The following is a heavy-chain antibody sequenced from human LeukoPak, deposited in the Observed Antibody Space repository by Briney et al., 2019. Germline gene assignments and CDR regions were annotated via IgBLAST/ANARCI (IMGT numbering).Heavy chain of an antibody. CDR3: SRKNYYYYMDV. J-gene: IGHJ6*03. CDR1: GGSISSSNW. CDR2: IYHSGST. V-gene: IGHV4-4*02. Sequence: SGTLSLTCAVSGGSISSSNWWSWVRQPPGKGLEWIGEIYHSGSTNYNPSLKSRVTISIDKSKNQFSLNLSSVTAADTAVYYCSRKNYYYYMDVWGKGTTVTISS.